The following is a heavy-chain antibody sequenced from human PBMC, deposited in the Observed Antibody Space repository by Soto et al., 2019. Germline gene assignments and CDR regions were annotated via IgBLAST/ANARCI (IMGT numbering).Heavy chain of an antibody. J-gene: IGHJ4*02. CDR3: ARVRYDRSGFDH. CDR1: GDSISRSHW. CDR2: ISHSGIT. Sequence: QVQLQESGPGLVRPSGALSVTCAVSGDSISRSHWWSWVRQPPGKGLEWIGEISHSGITNYNPSLKSRVNISGDKSKNQLSLKLTSVTAADTAVYYCARVRYDRSGFDHWGQGTLVSVSS. D-gene: IGHD3-22*01. V-gene: IGHV4-4*02.